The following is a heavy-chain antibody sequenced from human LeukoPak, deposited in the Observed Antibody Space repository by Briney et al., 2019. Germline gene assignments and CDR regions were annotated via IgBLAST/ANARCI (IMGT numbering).Heavy chain of an antibody. CDR2: ISYDGSNK. D-gene: IGHD1-26*01. Sequence: PGRSLRLSCAASGFTFSNFTMHWVRQAPDKGLEWVAVISYDGSNKYYADSVKGRFTISRDNAKNSLYLQMNSLRAEDTAVYYCATGMGENWFDPWGQGTLVTVSS. CDR3: ATGMGENWFDP. CDR1: GFTFSNFT. J-gene: IGHJ5*02. V-gene: IGHV3-30-3*01.